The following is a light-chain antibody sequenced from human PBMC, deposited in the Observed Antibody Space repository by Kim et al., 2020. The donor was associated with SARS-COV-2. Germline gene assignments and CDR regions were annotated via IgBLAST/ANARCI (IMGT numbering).Light chain of an antibody. V-gene: IGKV3-20*01. CDR2: GAS. Sequence: SPGHSATPSCRALWSFYSTYLPWYQQNPGQAPRRLIFGASSRATGIPDRFSGSGSGTDFTLTITRLEPEDFAVYYCQQYSSSPATFGQGTKVDIK. CDR3: QQYSSSPAT. CDR1: WSFYSTY. J-gene: IGKJ1*01.